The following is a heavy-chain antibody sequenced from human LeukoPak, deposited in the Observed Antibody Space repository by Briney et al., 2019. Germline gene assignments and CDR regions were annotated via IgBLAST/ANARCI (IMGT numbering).Heavy chain of an antibody. V-gene: IGHV4-34*01. J-gene: IGHJ4*02. Sequence: SETLSLTCAVYGGSFSGYYWSWIRQPPGKGLEWIGEINHSGSTNYNPSLKGRVTISVDTSKNQFSLKLSSVTAADTAVYYCARGPSITGTTIDPTNFDYWGQGTLVTVSS. CDR2: INHSGST. D-gene: IGHD1-20*01. CDR1: GGSFSGYY. CDR3: ARGPSITGTTIDPTNFDY.